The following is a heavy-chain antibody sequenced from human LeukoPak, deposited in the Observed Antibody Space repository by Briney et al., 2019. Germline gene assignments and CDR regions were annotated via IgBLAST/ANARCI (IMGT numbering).Heavy chain of an antibody. V-gene: IGHV4-4*02. CDR1: SGSISSSNR. CDR2: IYHSGST. CDR3: AGTTVVSGGFDP. Sequence: PSETLSLTCAVTSGSISSSNRWSWVRQPPGKGLEWIGEIYHSGSTNYNPSLKSRVTISVDKSKKQFSLKLNSVTPEDTAVYYCAGTTVVSGGFDPWGQGTLVTVSS. D-gene: IGHD4-17*01. J-gene: IGHJ5*02.